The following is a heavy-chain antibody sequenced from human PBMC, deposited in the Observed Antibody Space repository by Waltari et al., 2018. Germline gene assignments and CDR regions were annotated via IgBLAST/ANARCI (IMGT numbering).Heavy chain of an antibody. V-gene: IGHV3-74*01. D-gene: IGHD6-13*01. CDR2: INRDGSST. CDR1: GFTFSSYW. CDR3: ARGGLWGSSSWYQSRYYYYYGMDV. J-gene: IGHJ6*02. Sequence: EVQLVESGGGLVQPGGSLRLSCAASGFTFSSYWLHWVRQAPGKGLVWVSRINRDGSSTSYADSVKGRFTISRDNAKNTLYLQMNSLRAEDTAVYYCARGGLWGSSSWYQSRYYYYYGMDVWGQGTTVTVSS.